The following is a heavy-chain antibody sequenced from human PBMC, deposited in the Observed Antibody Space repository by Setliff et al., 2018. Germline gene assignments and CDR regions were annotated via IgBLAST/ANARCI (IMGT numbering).Heavy chain of an antibody. V-gene: IGHV4-39*01. J-gene: IGHJ6*03. CDR2: INYSGIT. Sequence: PSETLSLTCSVSGDSISSSSYYWGWIRQPPGKGLEWIGSINYSGITYYSPSLKSRVIVSVDTSKNQFSLKLSSVTAADTAVYYCARMSGFQYMDVWGKGTTVTVSS. CDR3: ARMSGFQYMDV. CDR1: GDSISSSSYY. D-gene: IGHD3-3*01.